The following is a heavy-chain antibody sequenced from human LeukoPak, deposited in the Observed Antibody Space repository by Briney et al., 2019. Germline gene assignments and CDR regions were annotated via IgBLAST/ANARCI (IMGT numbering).Heavy chain of an antibody. CDR1: GYSISSGYY. Sequence: SETLSLTCTVSGYSISSGYYWGWIRQPPGKGLQWIGYVYYSGSTNYNPSLKSRVTISVDTSKNQFSLKLNSVTPADTAVYYCATLTGGDDAFDIWGQGIMVTVSS. CDR2: VYYSGST. D-gene: IGHD4-23*01. CDR3: ATLTGGDDAFDI. J-gene: IGHJ3*02. V-gene: IGHV4-61*01.